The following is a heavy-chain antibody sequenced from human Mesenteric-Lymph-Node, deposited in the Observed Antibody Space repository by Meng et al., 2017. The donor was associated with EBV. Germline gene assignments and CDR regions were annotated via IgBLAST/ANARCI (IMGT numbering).Heavy chain of an antibody. Sequence: QLQLQESGPGLVKPSGXLSVTCXVSGGRFSAYYWTWSRQTPGKGLEWIGDINYFGSTNYNPSLESRVTISVDTSKNQFSLEVTSVTATDTAVYYCARLRTIYGSGRIGPENWFDPWGQGTMVTVSS. CDR3: ARLRTIYGSGRIGPENWFDP. D-gene: IGHD3-10*01. V-gene: IGHV4-34*01. CDR1: GGRFSAYY. J-gene: IGHJ5*02. CDR2: INYFGST.